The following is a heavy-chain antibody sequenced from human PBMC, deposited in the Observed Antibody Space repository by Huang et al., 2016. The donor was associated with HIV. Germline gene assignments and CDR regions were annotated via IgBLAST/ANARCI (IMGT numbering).Heavy chain of an antibody. D-gene: IGHD3-3*01. CDR1: GLSVRGNY. V-gene: IGHV3-53*01. Sequence: EVQVVESGGGLTQPGGSLRLSCVVSGLSVRGNYMTWVRQAPGKGREWIAHFDNGDDTFDADSVKGRFTISRDNSRNTVFLQMNSLRAEDTAVYYWATFTIFGVDKGVWGQGTTVTVSS. CDR2: FDNGDDT. CDR3: ATFTIFGVDKGV. J-gene: IGHJ6*02.